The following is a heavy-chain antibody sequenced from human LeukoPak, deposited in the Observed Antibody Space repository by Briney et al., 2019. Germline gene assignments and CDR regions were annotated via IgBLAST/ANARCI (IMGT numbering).Heavy chain of an antibody. V-gene: IGHV3-23*01. J-gene: IGHJ4*02. CDR3: AKETGGDDSAYFDH. Sequence: GGSLRLSCGASGFTFSRHAMSWVRQAPGKGLEWVSVITSSGRTAYYGDSVKGRFTMSRDNSKNTLYLQMNSLRPEDTAVYYCAKETGGDDSAYFDHWGRGTLVTVSS. CDR1: GFTFSRHA. CDR2: ITSSGRTA. D-gene: IGHD2-21*02.